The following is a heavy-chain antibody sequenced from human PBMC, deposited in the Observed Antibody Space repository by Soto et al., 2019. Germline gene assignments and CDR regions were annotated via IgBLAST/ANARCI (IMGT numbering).Heavy chain of an antibody. CDR3: TRVTGYSYGGFDY. CDR1: GFTFSSYS. D-gene: IGHD5-18*01. V-gene: IGHV3-21*06. J-gene: IGHJ4*02. CDR2: ISSSSSYI. Sequence: EVQLVESGGGLVKPGGSLRLSCAASGFTFSSYSMNWVRLAPGKGLEWVSSISSSSSYIYYADSVKGRFTISRDNAKNALYLQINSLRAEDTAVYYCTRVTGYSYGGFDYWGQGSLVTVSS.